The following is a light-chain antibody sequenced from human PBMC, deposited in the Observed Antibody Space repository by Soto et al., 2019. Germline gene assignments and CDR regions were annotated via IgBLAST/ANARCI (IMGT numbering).Light chain of an antibody. Sequence: QSVLTQPPSASGTPGQRVTISCSGSSSNIGSSTVNWYQQLPGTAPKLLIYKNNQRPSGVPGRFSGSKSGTSASLAISGLRSEDEADYYCAAWDDSLKGYVFGTGTKVTVL. V-gene: IGLV1-44*01. CDR1: SSNIGSST. CDR2: KNN. CDR3: AAWDDSLKGYV. J-gene: IGLJ1*01.